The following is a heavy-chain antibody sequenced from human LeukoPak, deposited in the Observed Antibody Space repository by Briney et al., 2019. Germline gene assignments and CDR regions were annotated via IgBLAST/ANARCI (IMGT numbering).Heavy chain of an antibody. J-gene: IGHJ4*02. CDR1: GYSITSGYY. V-gene: IGHV4-38-2*02. CDR2: IYYSGST. Sequence: SETLSLTCTVSGYSITSGYYWGWIRQPPGKGLEWIGYIYYSGSTNYNPSLKSRVTISVDTSKNQFSLKLSSVTAADTAVYYCAKNRGTGERSGFDYWGQGTLVTVSS. D-gene: IGHD3-3*01. CDR3: AKNRGTGERSGFDY.